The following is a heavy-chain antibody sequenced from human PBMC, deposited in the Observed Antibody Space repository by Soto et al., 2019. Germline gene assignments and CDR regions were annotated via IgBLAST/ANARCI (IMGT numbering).Heavy chain of an antibody. Sequence: PSETLSLTCTVSGGSISSGGYYWSWIRQHPGKGLEWIGYIYYSGSTYYNPSLKSRVTISVDTSKNQFSLKLSSMTAADTAVYYFARQNYGSESTFFDYWSQGTLVTVSS. J-gene: IGHJ4*01. CDR1: GGSISSGGYY. D-gene: IGHD3-10*01. CDR3: ARQNYGSESTFFDY. CDR2: IYYSGST. V-gene: IGHV4-31*03.